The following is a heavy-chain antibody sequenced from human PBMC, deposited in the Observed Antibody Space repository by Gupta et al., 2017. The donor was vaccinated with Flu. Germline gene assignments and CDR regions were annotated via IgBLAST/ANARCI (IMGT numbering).Heavy chain of an antibody. J-gene: IGHJ4*02. CDR1: GYTFTGNY. CDR2: INPNSGGT. V-gene: IGHV1-2*02. CDR3: ARDRDGTVVDADLNY. Sequence: QVQLVQSGAEVKKPGASVKVPCKASGYTFTGNYMHWVRQAPGQGLEWMGWINPNSGGTYYAQKMQGRVTMTRDTSISTAYMELRRLRSEDTAVYFCARDRDGTVVDADLNYGGQGTLLTVSS. D-gene: IGHD3-10*01.